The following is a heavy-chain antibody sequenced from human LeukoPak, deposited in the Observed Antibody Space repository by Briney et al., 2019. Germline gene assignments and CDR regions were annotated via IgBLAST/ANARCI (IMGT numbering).Heavy chain of an antibody. CDR2: IYYSGST. CDR1: GGSISSHY. V-gene: IGHV4-59*11. Sequence: SETLSLTCTVSGGSISSHYWSWIQQPPGKGLEWIGYIYYSGSTNYNPSLKSRVTISVDTSKNQFSLKLSSVTAADTAVYYCARVTSYYYYMDVWGKGTTVTVSS. J-gene: IGHJ6*03. CDR3: ARVTSYYYYMDV.